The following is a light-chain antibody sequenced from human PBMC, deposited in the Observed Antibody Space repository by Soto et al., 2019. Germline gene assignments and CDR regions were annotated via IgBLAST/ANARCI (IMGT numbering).Light chain of an antibody. CDR2: DAS. V-gene: IGKV3-15*01. CDR1: QSVGSN. CDR3: QQYNNWPYT. Sequence: EIVLPHSPATLSVSPGERATLSFSASQSVGSNLALYQQRPGQPPRLLIYDASTRATDIPARFSGGGSGTEFTLTISSLQSEDFAVYYCQQYNNWPYTFGQGTKLQIK. J-gene: IGKJ2*01.